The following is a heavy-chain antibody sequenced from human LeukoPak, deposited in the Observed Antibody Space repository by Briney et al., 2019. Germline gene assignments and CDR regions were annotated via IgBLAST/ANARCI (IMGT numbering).Heavy chain of an antibody. J-gene: IGHJ4*02. CDR2: TYYRSKWYN. D-gene: IGHD3-10*01. Sequence: SQTLSLTCAISGDSVSSNSAAWNWIRQSPSRGLEWLGRTYYRSKWYNDYAVSVKSRITINPDTSKNQFSLQLNSVTPEDAAVYYCARDALWFGELLLDYWGQGTLVTVSS. CDR3: ARDALWFGELLLDY. V-gene: IGHV6-1*01. CDR1: GDSVSSNSAA.